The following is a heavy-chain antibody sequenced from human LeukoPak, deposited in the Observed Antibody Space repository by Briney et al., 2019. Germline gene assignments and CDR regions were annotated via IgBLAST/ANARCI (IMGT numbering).Heavy chain of an antibody. Sequence: ASVKVSCKASGYTFTGYYMHWVRQAPGQGLEWLGWINPNSGGTNYAQKFQGRVTMTRVTSISTAYMELSRLRSDDTAVYYCASFLVQQLAARESHWGQGTLVTVSS. CDR2: INPNSGGT. D-gene: IGHD6-13*01. J-gene: IGHJ4*02. CDR1: GYTFTGYY. V-gene: IGHV1-2*02. CDR3: ASFLVQQLAARESH.